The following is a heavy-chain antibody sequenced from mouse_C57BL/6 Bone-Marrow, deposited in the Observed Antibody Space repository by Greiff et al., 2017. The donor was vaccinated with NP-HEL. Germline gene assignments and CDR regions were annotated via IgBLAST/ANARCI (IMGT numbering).Heavy chain of an antibody. CDR1: GYSITSGYY. CDR3: AIAYGNYLDY. Sequence: DVKLVESGPGLVKPSQSLSLTCSVTGYSITSGYYWNWIRRFPGNKLEWVGSISYDGSNNYSPSLKNRIPITRDTSKNQFFLKLNSVTAEDTATYYCAIAYGNYLDYWGQGTTLTVSS. CDR2: ISYDGSN. V-gene: IGHV3-6*01. D-gene: IGHD2-10*02. J-gene: IGHJ2*01.